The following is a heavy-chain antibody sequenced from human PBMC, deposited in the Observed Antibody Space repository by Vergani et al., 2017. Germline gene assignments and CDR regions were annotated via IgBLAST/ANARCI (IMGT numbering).Heavy chain of an antibody. CDR2: ISWNSGAV. CDR1: GITFWKFG. D-gene: IGHD6-6*01. CDR3: ARVSSIAARGWFDP. V-gene: IGHV3-9*01. Sequence: EVDLVESGGGLAQPGGSLRLSCEASGITFWKFGMHWVRQGPGKGLEWVSGISWNSGAVDYADSVRGRFTISRDNAKNSLFLEMNSLRFEDTAVYYCARVSSIAARGWFDPWGQGTLVTVSS. J-gene: IGHJ5*02.